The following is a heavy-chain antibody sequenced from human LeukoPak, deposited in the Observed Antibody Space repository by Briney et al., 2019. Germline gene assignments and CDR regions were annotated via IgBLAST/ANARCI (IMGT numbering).Heavy chain of an antibody. CDR2: ICTSGST. D-gene: IGHD6-6*01. J-gene: IGHJ3*02. CDR1: GGSISSGSYY. V-gene: IGHV4-61*02. CDR3: AREWTSIAARLDAFDI. Sequence: PSQTLSLTCTVSGGSISSGSYYWSWIRQPAGKGLEWIGRICTSGSTNYNPSLKSRVTISVDTSKNQFSLKLSSVTAADTAVYYRAREWTSIAARLDAFDIWGQGTMVTVSS.